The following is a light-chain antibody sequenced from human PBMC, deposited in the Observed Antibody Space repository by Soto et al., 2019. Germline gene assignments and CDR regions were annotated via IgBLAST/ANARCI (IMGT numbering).Light chain of an antibody. CDR2: AAS. J-gene: IGKJ5*01. Sequence: DIQMTQSPSSVSASVGDRVTITCRASQGISSWLAWYQVKPVRAPKLLIYAASSLQTGVPLRFSGSGSGTDFILTISSLQPEDVATYYCQQLDRFPLTFGQGTRLGIK. V-gene: IGKV1-12*01. CDR3: QQLDRFPLT. CDR1: QGISSW.